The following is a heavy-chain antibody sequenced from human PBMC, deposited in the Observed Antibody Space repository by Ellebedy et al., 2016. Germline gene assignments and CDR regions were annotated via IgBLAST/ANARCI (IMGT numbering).Heavy chain of an antibody. Sequence: GESLKISCAASGFTFSSYAMHWVRQVPGKGLEWVAVISYDGSNKYYADSVKGRFTISRDNSKNTLYLQMNSLRAEDTAVYYCARVQGFYGMDVWGQGTTVTVSS. CDR2: ISYDGSNK. D-gene: IGHD1-1*01. V-gene: IGHV3-30*04. CDR1: GFTFSSYA. J-gene: IGHJ6*02. CDR3: ARVQGFYGMDV.